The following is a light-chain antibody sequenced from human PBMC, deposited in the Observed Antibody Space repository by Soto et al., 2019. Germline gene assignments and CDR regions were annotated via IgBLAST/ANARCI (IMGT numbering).Light chain of an antibody. CDR2: DAY. Sequence: DIQMTQSPSSLSASVGDRVTITCRASQSITNWLAWYQQKPGKAPKLLIYDAYSLESGVPSRFSGSGSGTDFTLTIRSLQPEDFATYYCKQSYSTPWTFGQGTKVDIK. J-gene: IGKJ1*01. CDR3: KQSYSTPWT. CDR1: QSITNW. V-gene: IGKV1-39*01.